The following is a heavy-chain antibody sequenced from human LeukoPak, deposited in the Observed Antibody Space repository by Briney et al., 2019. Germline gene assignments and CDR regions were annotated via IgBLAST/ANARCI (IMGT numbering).Heavy chain of an antibody. J-gene: IGHJ4*02. CDR3: AKRIRH. Sequence: PGGSLRLSCAASGFTFSSYGMHWVRQAPGKGLEWVAVISYDGSNKYYADSVKGRFTISRDNSMNTLYLQMNSLRAEDTAVYYCAKRIRHWGQGTLVTVSS. V-gene: IGHV3-30*18. CDR1: GFTFSSYG. CDR2: ISYDGSNK.